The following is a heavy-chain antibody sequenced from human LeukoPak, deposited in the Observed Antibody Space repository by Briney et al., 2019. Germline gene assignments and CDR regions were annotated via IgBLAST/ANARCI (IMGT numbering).Heavy chain of an antibody. Sequence: SVKVSCKASGGTFINYAISWVRQAPAQGLEWMGRIIPIFGTSNYAQKFQARVTITTDECTGTAYMELSSLRSEDTAVYYCARVSTGDINWFDPWGEGTLVTVSS. CDR3: ARVSTGDINWFDP. J-gene: IGHJ5*02. V-gene: IGHV1-69*05. CDR1: GGTFINYA. D-gene: IGHD7-27*01. CDR2: IIPIFGTS.